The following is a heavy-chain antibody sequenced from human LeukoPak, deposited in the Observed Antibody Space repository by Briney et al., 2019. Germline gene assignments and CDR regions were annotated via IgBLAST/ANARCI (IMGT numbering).Heavy chain of an antibody. CDR1: GFMFHTYW. CDR3: ARDYFYY. V-gene: IGHV3-72*01. Sequence: PGGSLRLSCAASGFMFHTYWMHWVRQAPGKGLEWIGRTRNRADGYTTYYAASVKGRFTISRDELQNSLYLQMNSLKTEDTAVYYCARDYFYYWGQGTLVTVSS. J-gene: IGHJ4*02. CDR2: TRNRADGYTT.